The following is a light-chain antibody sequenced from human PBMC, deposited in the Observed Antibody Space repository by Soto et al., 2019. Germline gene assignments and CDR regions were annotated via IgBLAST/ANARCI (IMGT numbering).Light chain of an antibody. Sequence: SVLTQPRSVSGSPGQSVTISCTGTSNDVGGYNYVSWYQQHPGKAPKLMIYDVSKRPSGVPDRFSGSKSGNTASLTISGLQAEDEADYYCCSYAGSYTYVFGTGTKVTVL. V-gene: IGLV2-11*01. CDR1: SNDVGGYNY. CDR3: CSYAGSYTYV. J-gene: IGLJ1*01. CDR2: DVS.